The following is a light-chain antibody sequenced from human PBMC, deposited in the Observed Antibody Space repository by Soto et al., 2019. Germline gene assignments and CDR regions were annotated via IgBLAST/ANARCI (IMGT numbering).Light chain of an antibody. V-gene: IGLV1-36*01. Sequence: QSVLTQPPSVSEAPRQRVTISCSGSSSNIGNNAVNWYQQLPGKAPKLLIYYDDLLPSGVSDRFSGSKSGTSASLAISSLQSEDEAHYYCAAWDDSLNGHPLVFGGGTKLTVL. CDR3: AAWDDSLNGHPLV. CDR2: YDD. CDR1: SSNIGNNA. J-gene: IGLJ3*02.